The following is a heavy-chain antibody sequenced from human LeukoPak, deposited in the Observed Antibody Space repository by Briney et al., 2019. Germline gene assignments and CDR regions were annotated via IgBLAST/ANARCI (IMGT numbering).Heavy chain of an antibody. V-gene: IGHV4-4*07. J-gene: IGHJ3*02. CDR1: GGSISSYY. D-gene: IGHD2-15*01. CDR3: ARVDCSGGSCYSVGAFDI. Sequence: SETLSLTCTVSGGSISSYYWSWIRQPAGKGLEWIGRIYTSGSTNHNPSLKSRVTMSVDTSKNQFSLKLSSVTAADTAVYYCARVDCSGGSCYSVGAFDIWGQGTMVTVSS. CDR2: IYTSGST.